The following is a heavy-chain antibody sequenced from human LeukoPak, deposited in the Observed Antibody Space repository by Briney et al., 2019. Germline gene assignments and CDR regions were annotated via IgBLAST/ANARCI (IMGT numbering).Heavy chain of an antibody. CDR2: INPNSGGT. CDR3: ARDILTDDAFDI. V-gene: IGHV1-2*02. Sequence: ASVKVSCKASGGTFSSYAISWVRQAPGQGLEWMGWINPNSGGTNYAQKFQGRVTMTRDTSISTAYMELSRLTSDDTAVYYCARDILTDDAFDIWGQGTMVTVSS. D-gene: IGHD7-27*01. CDR1: GGTFSSYA. J-gene: IGHJ3*02.